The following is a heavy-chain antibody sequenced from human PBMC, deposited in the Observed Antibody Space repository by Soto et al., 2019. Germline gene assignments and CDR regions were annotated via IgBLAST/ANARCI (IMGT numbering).Heavy chain of an antibody. Sequence: GGSLRLSCAASGFTFSSYAMHWVRQAPGKGLEWVAVISYDGSNKYYADSVKGRFTISRDNSKNTLYLQMNSLRAEDTAVYYCASSDYYYDSSGQLYDYWGQGTLVTVSS. CDR3: ASSDYYYDSSGQLYDY. J-gene: IGHJ4*02. CDR1: GFTFSSYA. V-gene: IGHV3-30-3*01. CDR2: ISYDGSNK. D-gene: IGHD3-22*01.